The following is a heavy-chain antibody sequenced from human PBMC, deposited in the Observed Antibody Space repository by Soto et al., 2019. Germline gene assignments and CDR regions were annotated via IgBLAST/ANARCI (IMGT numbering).Heavy chain of an antibody. V-gene: IGHV1-69*12. CDR2: IIPIFGTA. Sequence: QVQLVQSGAEVKKPGSSVKVSCKASGGTFSSYAISWVRQAPGQGLEWMGGIIPIFGTANYAQKFQGRVTITADESTSIAYMELSSLRSEDRAVYYCARPGSGVVADNWFDPWGQGTLVTVSS. J-gene: IGHJ5*02. D-gene: IGHD2-15*01. CDR1: GGTFSSYA. CDR3: ARPGSGVVADNWFDP.